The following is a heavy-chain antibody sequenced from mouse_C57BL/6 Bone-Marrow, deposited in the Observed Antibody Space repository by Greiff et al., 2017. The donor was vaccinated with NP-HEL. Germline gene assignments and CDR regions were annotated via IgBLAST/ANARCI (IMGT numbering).Heavy chain of an antibody. CDR3: AREGTTVDMDY. D-gene: IGHD1-1*01. Sequence: VQLQQSGAELVKPGASVKLSCKASGYTFTSYWMQWVKQRPGQGLEWIGEIDPSDSYTNYNQKFKGKATLTVDTSSSTAYMQLSSLTSEDSAVYYCAREGTTVDMDYWGQGTSVTVSS. V-gene: IGHV1-50*01. CDR1: GYTFTSYW. CDR2: IDPSDSYT. J-gene: IGHJ4*01.